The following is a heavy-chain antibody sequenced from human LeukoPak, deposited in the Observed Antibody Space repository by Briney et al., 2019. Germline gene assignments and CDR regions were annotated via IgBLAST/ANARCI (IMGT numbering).Heavy chain of an antibody. V-gene: IGHV1-2*02. J-gene: IGHJ4*02. Sequence: ASVKVSRKASGYTFTGYYIHWVRQAPGQGLEWMGWINPNGGGTNYAQNFQGRVTMTRNTSISTAYMELSRLRSDDTAIYYCARENNSGWYRKAAFDYWGQGTLVTVTS. D-gene: IGHD6-19*01. CDR1: GYTFTGYY. CDR2: INPNGGGT. CDR3: ARENNSGWYRKAAFDY.